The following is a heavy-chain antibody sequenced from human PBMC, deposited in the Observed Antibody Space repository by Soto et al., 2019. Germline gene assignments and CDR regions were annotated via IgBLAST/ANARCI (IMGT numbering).Heavy chain of an antibody. V-gene: IGHV3-23*01. J-gene: IGHJ4*02. CDR3: AKAGFSSSWSPTYFDY. CDR2: ISGTGYNT. D-gene: IGHD6-13*01. Sequence: EVQLLESGGGLVQPGGSLRLSCPASGFTFTSYAMNWVRLAPGKGLEWVSAISGTGYNTYYADSVKGRFTISRDNTKNTLYLQMNSLRAEDTAVYYCAKAGFSSSWSPTYFDYWGQGTLVTVSS. CDR1: GFTFTSYA.